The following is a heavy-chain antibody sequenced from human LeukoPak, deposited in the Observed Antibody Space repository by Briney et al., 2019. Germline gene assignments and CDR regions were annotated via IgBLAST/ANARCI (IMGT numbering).Heavy chain of an antibody. V-gene: IGHV3-11*04. CDR3: ARATYYDFWSGYPNYYMDV. CDR2: ISSSGSTI. D-gene: IGHD3-3*01. J-gene: IGHJ6*03. CDR1: GFTFSDYA. Sequence: GGSLRLSCAASGFTFSDYAMTWVRQAPGKGLEWVSYISSSGSTIYYADSVKGRFTISRDNAKNSLYLQMNSLRAEDTAVYYCARATYYDFWSGYPNYYMDVWGKGTTVTVSS.